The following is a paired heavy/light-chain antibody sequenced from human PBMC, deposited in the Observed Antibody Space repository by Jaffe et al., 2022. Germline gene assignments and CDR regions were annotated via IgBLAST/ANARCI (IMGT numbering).Heavy chain of an antibody. D-gene: IGHD1-26*01. CDR2: IHSNGDT. V-gene: IGHV4-61*02. CDR3: ARTSGTFSMVDY. J-gene: IGHJ4*02. CDR1: GGSISSGSYY. Sequence: QVQLQESGPGLVKPSQTLSLTCTVSGGSISSGSYYWSWIRQPAEKGLEWIGRIHSNGDTNYNPSLKSRLTISLDTSRNQFSLKLSSVTAADTAIYYCARTSGTFSMVDYWGQGTLVTVSS.
Light chain of an antibody. J-gene: IGKJ4*01. CDR1: QSVLHSSNNANY. CDR3: QQYYITPLT. Sequence: DIVMTQSPDSLAVSLGERATINCKSSQSVLHSSNNANYLAWYQQKPGQPPKLLISWASTRASGVPDRFTGSGSGTDFTLTISSLQAEDVAVYYCQQYYITPLTFGGGAKVEIK. V-gene: IGKV4-1*01. CDR2: WAS.